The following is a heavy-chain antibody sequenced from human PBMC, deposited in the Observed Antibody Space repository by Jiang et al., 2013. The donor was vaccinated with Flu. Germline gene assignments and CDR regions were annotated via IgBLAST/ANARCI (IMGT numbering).Heavy chain of an antibody. V-gene: IGHV4-39*01. D-gene: IGHD5-18*01. Sequence: LLKPSETLSLTCTVSGGSISSSSYYWGWIRQPPGKGLEWIGSIYYSGSTYYNPSLKSRVTISVDTSKNQFSLKLSSVTAADTAVYYCARQGRRSGYSYGYQDYYYYGMDVWGQGTTVTVSS. CDR2: IYYSGST. J-gene: IGHJ6*02. CDR1: GGSISSSSYY. CDR3: ARQGRRSGYSYGYQDYYYYGMDV.